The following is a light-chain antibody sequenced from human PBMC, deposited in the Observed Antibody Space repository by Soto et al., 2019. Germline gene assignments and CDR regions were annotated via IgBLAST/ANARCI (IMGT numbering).Light chain of an antibody. V-gene: IGKV1-9*01. CDR3: QELNSYPQT. CDR1: RGISSY. J-gene: IGKJ5*01. CDR2: SAS. Sequence: IQLTQSPSSLSASVGVRVTITCRASRGISSYLAWYQQKPGKAPKLLVYSASTRQSGVPSRFSGSGSGPDFTLTIISLQPEDSATYFCQELNSYPQTFGQGTRLEIK.